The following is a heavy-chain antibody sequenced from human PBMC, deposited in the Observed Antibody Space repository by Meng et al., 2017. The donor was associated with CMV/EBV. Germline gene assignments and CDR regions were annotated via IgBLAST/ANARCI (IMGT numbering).Heavy chain of an antibody. CDR1: GFTFSSYS. J-gene: IGHJ6*02. CDR2: ISSSSSYI. V-gene: IGHV3-21*01. CDR3: ARGTPPPDFWSGYHPWYYYYGMDV. D-gene: IGHD3-3*01. Sequence: GGSLRLSCAASGFTFSSYSMNWVRQAPGKGLEWVSSISSSSSYIYYADSVKGRFTISRDNSKNTLYLQMNSLRAEDTAVYYCARGTPPPDFWSGYHPWYYYYGMDVWGQGTTVTVSS.